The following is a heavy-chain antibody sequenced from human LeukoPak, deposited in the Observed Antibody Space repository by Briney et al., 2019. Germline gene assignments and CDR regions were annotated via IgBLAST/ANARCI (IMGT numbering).Heavy chain of an antibody. CDR3: ARDPKSQLLLDY. D-gene: IGHD2-2*01. CDR2: INPYSGAI. J-gene: IGHJ4*02. Sequence: ASVKVSCKSSGFTFTDEYIHWVRQAPGQGLEWMGWINPYSGAINYAQKFQGRVTLTRDTSISAAYMELSRLTSGDTAVYYCARDPKSQLLLDYWGQGTLVTVPS. V-gene: IGHV1-2*02. CDR1: GFTFTDEY.